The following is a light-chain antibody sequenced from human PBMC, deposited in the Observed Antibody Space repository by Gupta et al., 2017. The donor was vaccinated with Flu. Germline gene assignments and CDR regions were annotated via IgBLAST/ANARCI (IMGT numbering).Light chain of an antibody. Sequence: DIVMTQSPDSLAVSLGERATINCKSSQSVLYSSNNKNHLAWYQQKPGQPPKLLIYWASTRESGVPDRFSGSGSGTDFTLTISSLQAEDVAVYYCQQYYTAPITSGQGTRLEIK. CDR1: QSVLYSSNNKNH. CDR2: WAS. J-gene: IGKJ5*01. V-gene: IGKV4-1*01. CDR3: QQYYTAPIT.